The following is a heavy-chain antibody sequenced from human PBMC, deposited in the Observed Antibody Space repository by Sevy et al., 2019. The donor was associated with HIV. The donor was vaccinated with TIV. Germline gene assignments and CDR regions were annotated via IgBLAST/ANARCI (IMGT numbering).Heavy chain of an antibody. D-gene: IGHD3-16*02. CDR2: ISYDGSNK. V-gene: IGHV3-30-3*01. CDR3: ARDPRDYDYVCGSYRPQGGYGDFDY. CDR1: GFTFSSYA. J-gene: IGHJ4*02. Sequence: GGSLRLSCAASGFTFSSYAMHWVRQAPGKGLEWVAVISYDGSNKYYADSVKGRFTISRDNSKNTLYLQMNILRAEDTAVYYCARDPRDYDYVCGSYRPQGGYGDFDYWGQGTLVTVSS.